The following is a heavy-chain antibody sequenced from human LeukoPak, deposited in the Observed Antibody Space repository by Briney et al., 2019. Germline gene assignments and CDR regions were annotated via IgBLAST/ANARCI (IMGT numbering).Heavy chain of an antibody. CDR2: IYDSGST. D-gene: IGHD5-12*01. CDR1: GGSISSYY. J-gene: IGHJ6*02. CDR3: ARGGYSGYDATSHYYYGMDV. Sequence: SETLSLTCTVSGGSISSYYWSWIRQPPGKGLEWIGYIYDSGSTNYSPSLRSRVTISVDTSKNQFSLKLSSVTAADTAVYYCARGGYSGYDATSHYYYGMDVWGQGTTVTVSS. V-gene: IGHV4-59*01.